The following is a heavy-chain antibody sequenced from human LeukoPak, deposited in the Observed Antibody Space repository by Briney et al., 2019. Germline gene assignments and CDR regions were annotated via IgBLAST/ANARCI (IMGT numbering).Heavy chain of an antibody. J-gene: IGHJ6*03. V-gene: IGHV3-53*01. CDR3: ARDLEGVAGTGGYYTYYYYMDV. D-gene: IGHD6-19*01. Sequence: GGSLRLSCAASGFTVSSNYMTWVRQAPGKGLEWVSLIYSGGETHYADSVKDRFTISRDNSKNTLYLQMNSLRAEDTAVYYCARDLEGVAGTGGYYTYYYYMDVWGKGTTVTVSS. CDR1: GFTVSSNY. CDR2: IYSGGET.